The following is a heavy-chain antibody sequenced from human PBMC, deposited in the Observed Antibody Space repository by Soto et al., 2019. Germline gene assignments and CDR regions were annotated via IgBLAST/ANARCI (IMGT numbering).Heavy chain of an antibody. CDR1: GFTFSSSW. CDR3: ARGPTGWYGYDY. Sequence: PGGSLRLSCRASGFTFSSSWMHWVRQVPGKGLVWVSRINSDGTTTNYADSVKGRFTISRDNAKNTLYLQMNSLRAEDTAVYYFARGPTGWYGYDYWGQGTLATVSS. D-gene: IGHD6-19*01. CDR2: INSDGTTT. V-gene: IGHV3-74*01. J-gene: IGHJ4*02.